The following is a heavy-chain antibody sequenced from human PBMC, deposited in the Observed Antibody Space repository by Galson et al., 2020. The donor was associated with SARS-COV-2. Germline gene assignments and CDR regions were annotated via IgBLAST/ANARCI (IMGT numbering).Heavy chain of an antibody. CDR3: GKFYGGFTYVVWRGCAMGYFDV. CDR2: IYYSERT. D-gene: IGHD3-3*01. Sequence: AWEPLSLTCSVSGGSIANSFWTWIRQSPGKGLEWIGCIYYSERTNYNPSPDSRATISQEKNRVSLKLTSVIAADAAVYFCGKFYGGFTYVVWRGCAMGYFDVWGQGTLVTVSS. V-gene: IGHV4-59*01. CDR1: GGSIANSF. J-gene: IGHJ4*02.